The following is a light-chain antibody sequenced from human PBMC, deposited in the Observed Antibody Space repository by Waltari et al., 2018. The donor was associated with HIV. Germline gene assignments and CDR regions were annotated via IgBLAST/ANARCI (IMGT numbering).Light chain of an antibody. V-gene: IGKV2-28*01. Sequence: DIVMTQSLLSLPVTPGEPASISCRSSQSLLHSNGYNYLDWFLQQPGQSPQLLIYLGSNRASGVPDRFSGSGSGTDFTLKISRVEAEDVGVYYCMQALQTPWTFGQGTKVEIK. CDR3: MQALQTPWT. J-gene: IGKJ1*01. CDR1: QSLLHSNGYNY. CDR2: LGS.